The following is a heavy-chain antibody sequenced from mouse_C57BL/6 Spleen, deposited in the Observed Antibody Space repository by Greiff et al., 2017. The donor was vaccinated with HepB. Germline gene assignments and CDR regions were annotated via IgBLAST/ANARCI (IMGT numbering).Heavy chain of an antibody. CDR2: IYPGSGST. V-gene: IGHV1-55*01. Sequence: QVQLQQPGAELVKPGASVKMSCKASGYTFTSYWITWVKQRPGQGLEWIGDIYPGSGSTNYNGKFKSKATLTVDTSSSTAYMQLSSLTSEDSAVYYCAREGITTVALDYWGQGTTLTVSS. D-gene: IGHD1-1*01. CDR1: GYTFTSYW. CDR3: AREGITTVALDY. J-gene: IGHJ2*01.